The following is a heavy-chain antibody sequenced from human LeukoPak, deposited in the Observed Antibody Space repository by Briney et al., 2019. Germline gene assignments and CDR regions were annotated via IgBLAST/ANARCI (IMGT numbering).Heavy chain of an antibody. CDR2: IYHSGST. V-gene: IGHV4-30-2*01. D-gene: IGHD3-16*01. CDR3: ARVASTVRSLDY. Sequence: PSETLSLTCTVSGGSISSGGYYWSWIRQPPGKGLEWIGYIYHSGSTYYSPSLKSRVTISVDRSKNQFSLKLSSVTAADTAVYYCARVASTVRSLDYWGQGTLVTVSS. CDR1: GGSISSGGYY. J-gene: IGHJ4*02.